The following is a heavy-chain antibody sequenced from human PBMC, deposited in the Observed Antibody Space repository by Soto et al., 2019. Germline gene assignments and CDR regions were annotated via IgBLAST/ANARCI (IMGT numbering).Heavy chain of an antibody. Sequence: GGSLRLSCAASGFTVSSNYMSWVRQAPGKGLEWVSVIYSGGSTYYADSVKGRFTISRDNSKNTLYLQMNSLRAEDTAVYYCAKEYYDSKYFDYWGQGTLVTVSS. CDR1: GFTVSSNY. J-gene: IGHJ4*02. CDR2: IYSGGST. V-gene: IGHV3-53*05. D-gene: IGHD3-3*01. CDR3: AKEYYDSKYFDY.